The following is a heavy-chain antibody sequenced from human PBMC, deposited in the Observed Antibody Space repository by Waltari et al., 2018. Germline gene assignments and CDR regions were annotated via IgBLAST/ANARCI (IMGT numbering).Heavy chain of an antibody. Sequence: QVQLVQSGAAVKKPGSSVKVSCKASGGTFSSYAISWVRQATGQGLEWMGGIIPIFGTANYAQKFQGRVTITADESTSTAYMELSSLRSEDTAVYYCARGLYCSGGSCYFHAFDIWGQGTMVTVSS. V-gene: IGHV1-69*01. CDR2: IIPIFGTA. J-gene: IGHJ3*02. D-gene: IGHD2-15*01. CDR3: ARGLYCSGGSCYFHAFDI. CDR1: GGTFSSYA.